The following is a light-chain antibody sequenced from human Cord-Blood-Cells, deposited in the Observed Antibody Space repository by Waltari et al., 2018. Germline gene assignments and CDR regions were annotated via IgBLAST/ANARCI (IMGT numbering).Light chain of an antibody. J-gene: IGLJ1*01. CDR1: SSDVGGYNY. CDR2: EVS. V-gene: IGLV2-8*01. Sequence: QSALTQPPSASGSPGQSVTSSCTGTSSDVGGYNYVSWYQQHPGKASKLRNYEVSKRPPGVPDRFSGSKSGNPASLTVAGLQAEDEADYFRSAYAGTNKVFGTGTKVTVL. CDR3: SAYAGTNKV.